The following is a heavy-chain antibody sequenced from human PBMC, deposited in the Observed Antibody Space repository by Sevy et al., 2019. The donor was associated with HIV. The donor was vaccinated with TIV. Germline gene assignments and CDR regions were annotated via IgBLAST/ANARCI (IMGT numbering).Heavy chain of an antibody. CDR3: ATRLGKSDFDC. V-gene: IGHV3-15*04. CDR2: IESKIDGATR. J-gene: IGHJ4*02. CDR1: GFTFSNAW. D-gene: IGHD3-9*01. Sequence: GGSLRLSCAASGFTFSNAWMSWVHQAPGKGLEWVGRIESKIDGATRDLAAPVKGRVTISRDDSRNTLYLQMNSLKIEDTGVYYCATRLGKSDFDCWGQGTLGTVSS.